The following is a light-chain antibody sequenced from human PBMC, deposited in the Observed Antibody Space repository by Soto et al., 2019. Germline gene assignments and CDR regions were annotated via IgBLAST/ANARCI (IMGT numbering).Light chain of an antibody. V-gene: IGKV1-5*01. CDR2: DVS. J-gene: IGKJ2*01. CDR3: QQYDYFST. Sequence: DIQMTQSPSTLSASVGDRVTITCRASQSISKWLAWYQQKPGKAPKLLIYDVSSLQSGVPSRFSGSGSGTEFTLTTSTLQPDDFATYYCQQYDYFSTFGQGTKLET. CDR1: QSISKW.